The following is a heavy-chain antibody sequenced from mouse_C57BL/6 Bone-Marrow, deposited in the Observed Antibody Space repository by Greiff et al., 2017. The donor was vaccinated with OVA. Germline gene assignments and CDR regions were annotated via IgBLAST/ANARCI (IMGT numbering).Heavy chain of an antibody. V-gene: IGHV8-12*01. CDR1: GFSLSTSGMG. J-gene: IGHJ2*01. Sequence: QVQLKVSGPGILQSSQTLSLTCSFSGFSLSTSGMGVSWIRQPSGKGLEWLAHFYWDDDKRYNPSLKSRLTISKDTSRNQVFLKITSVDTADTATYYCARRKDYFFDYWGQGTTLTVSS. CDR3: ARRKDYFFDY. CDR2: FYWDDDK.